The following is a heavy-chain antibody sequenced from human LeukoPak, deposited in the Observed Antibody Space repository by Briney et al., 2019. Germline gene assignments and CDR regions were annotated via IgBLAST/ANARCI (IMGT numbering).Heavy chain of an antibody. CDR2: INPNSGDT. Sequence: ASVKVSCKASGYMFTGYYIHWVRRAPGQGLEWMGWINPNSGDTKYAQKFQGRVTMARDTSITTVYMELSSLRSDDTAVYYCARDKSGIDYWGQGTLVTVSS. V-gene: IGHV1-2*02. J-gene: IGHJ4*02. CDR3: ARDKSGIDY. CDR1: GYMFTGYY. D-gene: IGHD1-26*01.